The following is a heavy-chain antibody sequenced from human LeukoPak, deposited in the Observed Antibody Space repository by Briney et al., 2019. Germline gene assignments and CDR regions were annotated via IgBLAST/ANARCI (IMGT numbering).Heavy chain of an antibody. CDR2: IYHSGST. CDR1: GSSIGTYS. D-gene: IGHD5-12*01. CDR3: ARAHIVATIYLDY. Sequence: SETLSLTCTVSGSSIGTYSWSWIREPPWKGLEWIGYIYHSGSTYYNPSLKSRVTISVDRSKNQFSLKLSSVTAADTAVYYCARAHIVATIYLDYWGQGTLVTVSS. J-gene: IGHJ4*02. V-gene: IGHV4-30-2*01.